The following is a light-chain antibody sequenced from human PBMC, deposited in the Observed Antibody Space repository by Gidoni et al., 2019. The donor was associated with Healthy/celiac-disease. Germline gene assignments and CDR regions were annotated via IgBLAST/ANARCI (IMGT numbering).Light chain of an antibody. Sequence: VMTQSPATLSVSPGERATLSCRASQSVSSNLAWYQQKPGQAPRLLIYGASTRATGIPARCSGSGAGTEFTLTISSLQSEDVAVYYCQQYNNWPLALTFGGGTKVEIK. J-gene: IGKJ4*01. V-gene: IGKV3-15*01. CDR1: QSVSSN. CDR2: GAS. CDR3: QQYNNWPLALT.